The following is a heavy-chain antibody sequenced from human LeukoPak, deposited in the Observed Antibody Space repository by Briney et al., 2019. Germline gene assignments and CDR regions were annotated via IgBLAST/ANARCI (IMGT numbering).Heavy chain of an antibody. V-gene: IGHV3-23*01. D-gene: IGHD4-11*01. CDR3: AKDLGTVTTRGCFDY. J-gene: IGHJ4*02. CDR2: ISGSGGST. CDR1: GFTFSSYA. Sequence: GGSLRLSCAASGFTFSSYAMNWVRQAPGQGLEWVSSISGSGGSTYYADSAKGRFTISRDNSKNTLYLQMNSLRAEDTALYYCAKDLGTVTTRGCFDYWGQGTLVTVSS.